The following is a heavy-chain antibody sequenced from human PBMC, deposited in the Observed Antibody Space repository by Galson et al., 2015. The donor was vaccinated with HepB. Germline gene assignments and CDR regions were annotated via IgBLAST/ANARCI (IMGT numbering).Heavy chain of an antibody. CDR2: INPNSGGT. J-gene: IGHJ4*02. Sequence: SVKVSCKASGYTFTGYYMHWVRQAPGQGLEWMGRINPNSGGTNYAQKFQGRVTMTRDTSISTAYMELSRLRSDDTAVYYCARAKLELRLGPVFFDYWGQGTQVTVSS. D-gene: IGHD1-7*01. CDR1: GYTFTGYY. V-gene: IGHV1-2*06. CDR3: ARAKLELRLGPVFFDY.